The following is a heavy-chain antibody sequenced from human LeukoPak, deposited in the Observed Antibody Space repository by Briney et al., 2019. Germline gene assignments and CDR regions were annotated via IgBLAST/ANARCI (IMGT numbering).Heavy chain of an antibody. CDR3: ARNPRIKGFDI. Sequence: SETLSLTCAVYGGSFSGYYWSWIRQPPGKGLEWIGYIYYSGSTNYNPSLKSRVTISVDTSKNQFSLKLSSVTAADTAVYYCARNPRIKGFDIWGQGTMVTVSS. CDR2: IYYSGST. V-gene: IGHV4-59*01. J-gene: IGHJ3*02. CDR1: GGSFSGYY.